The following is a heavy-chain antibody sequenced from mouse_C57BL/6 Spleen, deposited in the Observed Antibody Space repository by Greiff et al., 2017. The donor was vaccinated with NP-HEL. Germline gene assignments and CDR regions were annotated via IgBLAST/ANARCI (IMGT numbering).Heavy chain of an antibody. Sequence: QVQLKQPGAELVKPGASVKLSCKASGYTFTSYWMHWVKQRPGQGLEWIGMIHPNSGSTNYNEKFKSKATLTVDKSSSTAYMQLSSLTSEDSAVYYCAPTAQATFYAMDYWGQGTSVTVSS. D-gene: IGHD3-2*02. V-gene: IGHV1-64*01. CDR2: IHPNSGST. J-gene: IGHJ4*01. CDR1: GYTFTSYW. CDR3: APTAQATFYAMDY.